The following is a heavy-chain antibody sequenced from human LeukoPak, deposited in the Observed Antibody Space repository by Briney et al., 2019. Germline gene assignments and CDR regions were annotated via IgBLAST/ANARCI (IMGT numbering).Heavy chain of an antibody. J-gene: IGHJ4*02. CDR1: VFSVNNYW. CDR3: ARDFVGDQDY. CDR2: INIDGSIT. D-gene: IGHD2-21*01. Sequence: GGSLRLSCAASVFSVNNYWMHWVRQAPGKGLVWVSRINIDGSITNYADSVKGRFTISRDNAKNTLDLQMNSLRPEDTAVYYCARDFVGDQDYWGQGTLVTVSS. V-gene: IGHV3-74*01.